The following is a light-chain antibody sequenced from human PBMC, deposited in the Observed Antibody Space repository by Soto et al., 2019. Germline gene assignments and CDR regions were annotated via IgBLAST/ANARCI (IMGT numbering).Light chain of an antibody. V-gene: IGKV1-5*03. J-gene: IGKJ3*01. CDR3: QQYNSHPFT. Sequence: DIQMTQSPYTLSASVGDRVTITCRASQTINSWLAWYQQKSGKAPKLLIHKASSLKSGVPSRFSGSGSGTEFPLSISSLQPDDFATYYCQQYNSHPFTFGPGTKVDIK. CDR1: QTINSW. CDR2: KAS.